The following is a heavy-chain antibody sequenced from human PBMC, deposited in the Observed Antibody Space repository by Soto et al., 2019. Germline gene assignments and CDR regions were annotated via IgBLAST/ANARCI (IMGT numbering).Heavy chain of an antibody. V-gene: IGHV3-53*01. CDR1: GFTVSSNY. Sequence: PVGSLRLSCAASGFTVSSNYMSWVRQAPGKGLEWVSVIYSGGSTYYADSVKGRFTISRDNSKNTLYLQMNSLRAEDTAVYYCASGYYPHPVDYWGQGTLVTVSS. CDR2: IYSGGST. CDR3: ASGYYPHPVDY. D-gene: IGHD3-22*01. J-gene: IGHJ4*02.